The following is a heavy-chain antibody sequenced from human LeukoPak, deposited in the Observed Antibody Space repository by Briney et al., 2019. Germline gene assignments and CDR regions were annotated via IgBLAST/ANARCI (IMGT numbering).Heavy chain of an antibody. J-gene: IGHJ2*01. CDR2: ISAYNGNT. CDR1: AYTFTSYG. D-gene: IGHD6-13*01. CDR3: ARVIIAAAGRYWYFDL. V-gene: IGHV1-18*01. Sequence: ASVKVSLKASAYTFTSYGISWVRPAPGQGLEWMGWISAYNGNTNYAQKLQGRVTMTTDTSTSTAYMELRSLRSDDTAVYYCARVIIAAAGRYWYFDLWGRGTLVTVSS.